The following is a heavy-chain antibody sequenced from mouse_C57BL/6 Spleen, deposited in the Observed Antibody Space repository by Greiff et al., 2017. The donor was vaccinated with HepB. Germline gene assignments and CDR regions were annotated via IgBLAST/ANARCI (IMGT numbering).Heavy chain of an antibody. D-gene: IGHD2-1*01. V-gene: IGHV1-9*01. Sequence: VQLQQSGAELMKPGASVKLSCKATGYTFTGYWIEWVKQRPGHGLEWIGEILPGSGSTNYNEKFKGKATFTADTSSNTADMQLSSLTTEDSAIYYWARPIGDGNYEGLAYWGQGTLVTVSA. CDR2: ILPGSGST. CDR1: GYTFTGYW. CDR3: ARPIGDGNYEGLAY. J-gene: IGHJ3*01.